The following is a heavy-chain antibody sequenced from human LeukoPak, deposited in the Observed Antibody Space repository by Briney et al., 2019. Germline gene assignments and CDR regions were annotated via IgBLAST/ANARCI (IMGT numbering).Heavy chain of an antibody. Sequence: GGSLRLSCATSGFTFSSYSMDWVRQAPGKGLEWVSSISSSSGYINYADSVKGRFTISRDNAKNSVYLLMNNLRAEDTAVYYCTREGPNDAFDIWGQGTMVTVSS. J-gene: IGHJ3*02. CDR2: ISSSSGYI. V-gene: IGHV3-21*01. CDR3: TREGPNDAFDI. CDR1: GFTFSSYS.